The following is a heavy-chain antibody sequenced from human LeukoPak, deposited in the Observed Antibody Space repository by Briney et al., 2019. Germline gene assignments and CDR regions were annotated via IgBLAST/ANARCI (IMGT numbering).Heavy chain of an antibody. D-gene: IGHD5-12*01. CDR3: ARANTGYDYDY. V-gene: IGHV1-18*01. J-gene: IGHJ4*02. CDR1: GYTFTSYG. CDR2: ISAYNGNT. Sequence: ASVKVSCKASGYTFTSYGISWVRQAPGQGLEWMGWISAYNGNTNYAQKLQGRVTMTTDTSISTAYMELNRLTSDDTAVYYCARANTGYDYDYWGQGTLVTVSS.